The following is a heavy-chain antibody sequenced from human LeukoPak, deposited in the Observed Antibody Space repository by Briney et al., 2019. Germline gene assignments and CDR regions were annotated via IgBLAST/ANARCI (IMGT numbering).Heavy chain of an antibody. CDR2: INHSGST. CDR3: ASQYYYDSSGGD. D-gene: IGHD3-22*01. Sequence: SETLSLTCAVYGGSFSGYYWSWIRQPPGKGLEWIGEINHSGSTYYNPSLKSRVTISVDTSKNQFSLKLSSVTAADTAVYYCASQYYYDSSGGDWGQGTLVTVSS. CDR1: GGSFSGYY. V-gene: IGHV4-34*01. J-gene: IGHJ4*02.